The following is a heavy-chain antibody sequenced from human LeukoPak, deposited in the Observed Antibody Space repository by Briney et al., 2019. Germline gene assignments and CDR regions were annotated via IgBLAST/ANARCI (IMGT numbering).Heavy chain of an antibody. V-gene: IGHV3-23*01. D-gene: IGHD4-17*01. CDR2: ISGSGGST. J-gene: IGHJ4*02. Sequence: GGSLRLSCVGSGFSFISVWLNWVRQTPGKGLEWVSAISGSGGSTYYADSVKGRFTISRDNSKNTLYLQMNSLRAEDTAVYYCAKDSYGDYVTVDYWGQGTLVTVSS. CDR3: AKDSYGDYVTVDY. CDR1: GFSFISVW.